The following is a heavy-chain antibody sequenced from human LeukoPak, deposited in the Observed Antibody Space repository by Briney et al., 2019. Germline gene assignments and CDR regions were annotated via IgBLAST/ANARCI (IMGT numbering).Heavy chain of an antibody. CDR3: ATASGGYDYVPDY. J-gene: IGHJ4*02. D-gene: IGHD5-12*01. CDR1: GYTLTELS. Sequence: ASVKVFCKVSGYTLTELSMHWVRQAPGKGLEWMGDFDPEDGETIYAQKFQRRVTMTEDTSTDTAYMELSSLRSEDTAVYYCATASGGYDYVPDYWGQGTLVTVSS. V-gene: IGHV1-24*01. CDR2: FDPEDGET.